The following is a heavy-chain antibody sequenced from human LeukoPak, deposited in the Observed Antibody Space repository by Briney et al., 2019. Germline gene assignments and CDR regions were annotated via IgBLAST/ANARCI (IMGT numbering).Heavy chain of an antibody. CDR1: GGSISSHY. J-gene: IGHJ2*01. D-gene: IGHD5-24*01. CDR2: TYYSGST. V-gene: IGHV4-59*11. CDR3: ARVTEEMATIMAWYFDL. Sequence: PSETLSLTCTVSGGSISSHYWSWMRQPSGKGLEWIGYTYYSGSTNYNPSLRSRVTISIDTSKSQFSLKLSSVAAANTAVYYCARVTEEMATIMAWYFDLWGRGTLVTVSS.